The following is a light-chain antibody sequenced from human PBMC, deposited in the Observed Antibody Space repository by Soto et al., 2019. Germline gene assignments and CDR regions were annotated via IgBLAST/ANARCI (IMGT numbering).Light chain of an antibody. J-gene: IGKJ1*01. Sequence: DIVMTQSPDSLAVSLGERATINCKSSQSVLYSSNNKNYLAWYQQKPGQPPKLLIYWASTRESGVPDRLSGSGSGTDFNLTISSLQAEDVAVYYCQQYYSTPTWTFGQGTKVEIK. V-gene: IGKV4-1*01. CDR1: QSVLYSSNNKNY. CDR2: WAS. CDR3: QQYYSTPTWT.